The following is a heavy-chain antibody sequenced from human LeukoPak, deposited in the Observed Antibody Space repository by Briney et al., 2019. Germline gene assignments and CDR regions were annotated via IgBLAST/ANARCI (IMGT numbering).Heavy chain of an antibody. J-gene: IGHJ4*02. CDR1: GGSISSSSYY. V-gene: IGHV4-39*07. Sequence: SETLSLTCTVSGGSISSSSYYWGWIRQPPGKGLEWIGSIYYSGSTYYNPSLKSRVTISVGTSKNQFSLKLSSVTAADTAVYYCARGTSIAARHFDYWGQGTLVTVSS. D-gene: IGHD6-6*01. CDR2: IYYSGST. CDR3: ARGTSIAARHFDY.